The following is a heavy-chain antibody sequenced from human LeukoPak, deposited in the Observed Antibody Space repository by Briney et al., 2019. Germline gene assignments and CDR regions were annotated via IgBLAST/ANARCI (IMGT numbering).Heavy chain of an antibody. CDR2: IYTSGST. D-gene: IGHD3-10*01. V-gene: IGHV4-4*07. CDR3: ARVALWFGELTHYFDY. J-gene: IGHJ4*02. CDR1: GGAISRYY. Sequence: PSQTLSLTCTVSGGAISRYYWSWVRQPAGKRLEWIGRIYTSGSTNYTPSLKSRVTMSVVTSKTQFSLKLSSVTAADTAVYYCARVALWFGELTHYFDYWGQGTLVNVSS.